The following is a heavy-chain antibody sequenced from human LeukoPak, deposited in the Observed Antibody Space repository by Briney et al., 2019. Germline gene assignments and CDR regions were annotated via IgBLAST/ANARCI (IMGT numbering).Heavy chain of an antibody. D-gene: IGHD4-17*01. CDR2: TYYKSKWYN. J-gene: IGHJ4*02. CDR3: ARARDYGDISFDY. Sequence: SQTLSLTRAISRDSVSSNSAAANCIRQSPSRGLEWRGRTYYKSKWYNIYAVSVKSRISINSHTPKNQFSLQLTSVTPEHTAVYFCARARDYGDISFDYWGQGTLVTVSS. V-gene: IGHV6-1*01. CDR1: RDSVSSNSAA.